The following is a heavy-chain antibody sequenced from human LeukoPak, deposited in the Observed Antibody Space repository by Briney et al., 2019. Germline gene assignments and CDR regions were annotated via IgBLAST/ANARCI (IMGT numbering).Heavy chain of an antibody. CDR2: IYYSGST. J-gene: IGHJ3*02. V-gene: IGHV4-59*01. D-gene: IGHD1-1*01. CDR1: GGSISSYY. Sequence: SETLSLTCTVSGGSISSYYWSWIRQPPGKGLEWIGYIYYSGSTNYNPSLKSRVTISVDTSKNQFSLKLSPVTAADTAVYYCARELDDAFDIWGQGTMVTVSS. CDR3: ARELDDAFDI.